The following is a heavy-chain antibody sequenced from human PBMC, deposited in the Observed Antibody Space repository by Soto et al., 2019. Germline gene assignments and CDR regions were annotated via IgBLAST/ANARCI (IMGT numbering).Heavy chain of an antibody. CDR3: ARLRLGMEDYYYYGMDV. D-gene: IGHD3-22*01. J-gene: IGHJ6*02. V-gene: IGHV5-51*01. CDR2: IYPGDSDT. CDR1: GYSFTSYW. Sequence: PGESLKISCKGSGYSFTSYWIGWVRQMPGKGLEWMGIIYPGDSDTRYSPSFQGQVTISADKSISTAYLQWSSLKASDTAMYYCARLRLGMEDYYYYGMDVWGQGTTVTVSS.